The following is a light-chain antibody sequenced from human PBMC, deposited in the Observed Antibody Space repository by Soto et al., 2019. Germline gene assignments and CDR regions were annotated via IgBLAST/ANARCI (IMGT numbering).Light chain of an antibody. CDR3: QQCYSSPRT. Sequence: DVQMTQSPSTLSAGVGDRVTITCRASQRISTYLNWYQQKPGKAPTLLIYAASSLQSGVPSRFSGGGSGTDFTLTINTLQPEDFATYCCQQCYSSPRTFGQATKVEIK. CDR2: AAS. V-gene: IGKV1-39*01. CDR1: QRISTY. J-gene: IGKJ1*01.